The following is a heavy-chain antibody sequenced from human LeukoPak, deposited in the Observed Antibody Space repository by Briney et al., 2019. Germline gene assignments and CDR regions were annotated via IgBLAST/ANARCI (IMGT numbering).Heavy chain of an antibody. V-gene: IGHV3-74*01. D-gene: IGHD5-18*01. CDR3: ARARGNTYGYFEY. CDR1: GLTLSGYW. Sequence: GGSLRLSCAASGLTLSGYWMHWVRQAPRKGLVWVSRINGDASSTSYADSVKGRFTISRDNAKSTLYLQMNGLRVEDTAVYYCARARGNTYGYFEYWGQGTLVTVSS. CDR2: INGDASST. J-gene: IGHJ4*02.